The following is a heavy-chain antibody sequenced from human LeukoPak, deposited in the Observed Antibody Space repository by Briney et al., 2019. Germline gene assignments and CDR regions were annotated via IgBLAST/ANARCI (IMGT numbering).Heavy chain of an antibody. CDR2: VYRSGSS. Sequence: PSETLSLTCTVSGDSITTSSNYWGWLRHLPGKGLEWIGSVYRSGSSYYNPSLKSQVTISVDTSKNQFTLNLTSVTAADTAVYHCARRGTSGWAYYFDFWGPGSLLTVSS. CDR3: ARRGTSGWAYYFDF. V-gene: IGHV4-39*01. D-gene: IGHD6-19*01. J-gene: IGHJ4*02. CDR1: GDSITTSSNY.